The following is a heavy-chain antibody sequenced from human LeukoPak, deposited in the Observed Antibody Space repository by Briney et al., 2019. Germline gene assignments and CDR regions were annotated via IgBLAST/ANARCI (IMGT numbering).Heavy chain of an antibody. CDR1: GFTFSSYS. D-gene: IGHD1-1*01. CDR2: ISSSSSYI. CDR3: ARLETAETNGFDP. V-gene: IGHV3-21*01. Sequence: PGGSLRLSCAASGFTFSSYSMNWVRQAPGKGLEWVSSISSSSSYISYADSVKGRFTISRDNAKNSLYLQMNSLRDEDTAVYYCARLETAETNGFDPWGQGTLVTVSS. J-gene: IGHJ5*02.